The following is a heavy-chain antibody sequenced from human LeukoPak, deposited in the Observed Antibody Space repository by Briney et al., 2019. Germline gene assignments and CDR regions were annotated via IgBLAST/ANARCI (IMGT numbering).Heavy chain of an antibody. D-gene: IGHD1-1*01. J-gene: IGHJ4*02. V-gene: IGHV4-38-2*02. CDR1: GYSISSGYY. CDR3: ARGNWNDVVGYYFDY. CDR2: IYHSGST. Sequence: SETLSLTCTVSGYSISSGYYWGWIRQPPGKGLEWIGSIYHSGSTYYNPSLKSRVTISVDTSKNQFSLKLSSVTATDTAVYYCARGNWNDVVGYYFDYWGQGTLVTVSS.